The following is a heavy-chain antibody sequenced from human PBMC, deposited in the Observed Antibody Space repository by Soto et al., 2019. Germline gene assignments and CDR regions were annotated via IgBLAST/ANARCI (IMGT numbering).Heavy chain of an antibody. CDR2: ISGTAVST. CDR1: GFTFSKYA. V-gene: IGHV3-23*01. Sequence: EVVLLESGGGLAQPGGSLRLSCVASGFTFSKYAMNWVRQAPGKGLEWVASISGTAVSTDYADDVKGRFTISRDNSKKTVALQMDNLRVEDTATYFCVNWNDEDVDWGQGTLVAVSS. J-gene: IGHJ4*01. D-gene: IGHD1-1*01. CDR3: VNWNDEDVD.